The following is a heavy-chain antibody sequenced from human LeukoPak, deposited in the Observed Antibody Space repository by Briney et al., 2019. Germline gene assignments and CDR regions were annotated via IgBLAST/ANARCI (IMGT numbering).Heavy chain of an antibody. J-gene: IGHJ4*02. CDR2: MNPNSGNT. CDR3: ARGFYSGYDFDY. CDR1: GYSFTSYD. V-gene: IGHV1-8*03. Sequence: AASVKVSCKASGYSFTSYDINWVRQATGQGLEWMGWMNPNSGNTGYAQKFQGRVTITRNTSISTAYMELSSLRSEDTAVYYCARGFYSGYDFDYWGQGTLVTVSS. D-gene: IGHD5-12*01.